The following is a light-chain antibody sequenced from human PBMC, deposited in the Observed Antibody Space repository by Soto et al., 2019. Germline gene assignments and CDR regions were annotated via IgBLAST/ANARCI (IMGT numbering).Light chain of an antibody. CDR1: SSNIGNNY. CDR2: DNN. J-gene: IGLJ1*01. Sequence: QSVLTQPPSVSAAPGQKVTISCSGSSSNIGNNYVSWYQQLPGTAPKLLIYDNNKRPSGIPDRFSGSKSGTSATLGITGLQTRDEADYYCGTWDSSLSAYVFGTGTQLTVL. V-gene: IGLV1-51*01. CDR3: GTWDSSLSAYV.